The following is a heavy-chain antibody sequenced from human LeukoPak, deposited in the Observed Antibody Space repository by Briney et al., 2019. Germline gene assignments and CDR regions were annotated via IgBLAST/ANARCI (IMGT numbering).Heavy chain of an antibody. V-gene: IGHV1-18*01. J-gene: IGHJ1*01. D-gene: IGHD5-18*01. CDR2: ISGYNGDA. Sequence: ASVKVSCKASGYTFTSYGISWVRQAPGQGLEWMGWISGYNGDAIYAQKLQGRVTLTTDTSTTTAYMELRSLTSDDTAVYYCARDDRSVDTAMSFQRWGQGTLVTASP. CDR1: GYTFTSYG. CDR3: ARDDRSVDTAMSFQR.